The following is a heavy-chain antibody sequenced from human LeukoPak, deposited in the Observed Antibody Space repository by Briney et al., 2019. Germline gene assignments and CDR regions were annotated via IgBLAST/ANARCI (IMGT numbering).Heavy chain of an antibody. J-gene: IGHJ3*02. D-gene: IGHD1-1*01. CDR1: GGSISSGSYY. CDR3: AREDVSLTDNTDAFDI. Sequence: SQTLSLTRTVSGGSISSGSYYWSWIRQPAGKGLEWIGRIYTSGSTNYNPSLKSRVTISVDTSKNQFSLKLSSVTAADTAVYYCAREDVSLTDNTDAFDIWGQGTMVTVSS. CDR2: IYTSGST. V-gene: IGHV4-61*02.